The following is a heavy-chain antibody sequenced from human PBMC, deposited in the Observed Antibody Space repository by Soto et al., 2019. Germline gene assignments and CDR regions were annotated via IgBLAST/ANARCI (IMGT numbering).Heavy chain of an antibody. CDR2: IKSKTDGGTT. J-gene: IGHJ6*02. Sequence: GGSLRLSCAASGFTFSNAWMSWVRQAPGKGLEWVGRIKSKTDGGTTDYAAPVKGRFTISRDDSKNTLYLQMNSLKTEDTAVYYCTHYSGYDSGYYYYGMDVWGQGTTVTVSS. V-gene: IGHV3-15*01. CDR1: GFTFSNAW. D-gene: IGHD5-12*01. CDR3: THYSGYDSGYYYYGMDV.